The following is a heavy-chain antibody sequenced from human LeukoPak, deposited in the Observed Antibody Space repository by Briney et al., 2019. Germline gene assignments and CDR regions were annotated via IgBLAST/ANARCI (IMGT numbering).Heavy chain of an antibody. CDR2: INWNSGTM. D-gene: IGHD2-21*02. Sequence: GGSLRLSCAASGFTFDDYAMHWVRQAPGKGLELVSGINWNSGTMGYADSVKGRFTISRDNAKNSLYLQMNSLRGEDTALYYCAKADCGGDCRTCDFWGQGTLVTVSS. V-gene: IGHV3-9*01. J-gene: IGHJ4*02. CDR3: AKADCGGDCRTCDF. CDR1: GFTFDDYA.